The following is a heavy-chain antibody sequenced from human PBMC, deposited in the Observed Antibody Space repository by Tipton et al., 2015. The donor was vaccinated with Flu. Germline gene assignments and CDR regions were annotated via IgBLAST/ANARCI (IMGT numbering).Heavy chain of an antibody. J-gene: IGHJ1*01. V-gene: IGHV4-59*06. Sequence: TLSLTCTVSGGSISSYYWSWIRQPPGKGLEWIGYIYYSGGTSYNPSLQSRVSMSTDTSKNQFSLKLSSVTAADTAVYYCARDWGRAVVGPWGQGTLVTVSS. CDR2: IYYSGGT. CDR3: ARDWGRAVVGP. CDR1: GGSISSYY. D-gene: IGHD6-19*01.